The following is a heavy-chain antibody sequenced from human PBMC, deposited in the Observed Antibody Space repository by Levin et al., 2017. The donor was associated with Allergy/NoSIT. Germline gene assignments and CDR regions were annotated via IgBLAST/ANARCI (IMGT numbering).Heavy chain of an antibody. J-gene: IGHJ5*02. V-gene: IGHV4-34*01. Sequence: PSETLSLTCAIYGGSFRGYYCSWIRQPPGKGLEWIGEITHSGSTNYNPSLKSRVTISIDTSSSQFSLKLRSVNAEDTAVYYCANSGRNYWSNTSCDWLHSWFEAWGLGALVTFSS. D-gene: IGHD2-2*01. CDR3: ANSGRNYWSNTSCDWLHSWFEA. CDR2: ITHSGST. CDR1: GGSFRGYY.